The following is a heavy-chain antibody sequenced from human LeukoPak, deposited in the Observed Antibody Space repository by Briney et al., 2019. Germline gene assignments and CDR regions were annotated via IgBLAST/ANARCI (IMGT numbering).Heavy chain of an antibody. Sequence: GGSLRLSCATSGFTLSDYDIHWVRQPIGKGLDWVSGLGSAGDKYHAGSERGRFTISREDAENSVYLQMNGLRPEDTAIYYCARAKRETSTRPWTSGMDVWGQGTRVTVSS. J-gene: IGHJ6*02. D-gene: IGHD3/OR15-3a*01. CDR1: GFTLSDYD. CDR2: LGSAGDK. CDR3: ARAKRETSTRPWTSGMDV. V-gene: IGHV3-13*01.